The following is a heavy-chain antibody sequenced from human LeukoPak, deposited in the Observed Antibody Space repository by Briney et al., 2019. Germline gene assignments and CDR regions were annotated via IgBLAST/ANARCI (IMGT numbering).Heavy chain of an antibody. CDR3: ARSPFDDFGSGTYHDY. V-gene: IGHV3-64*01. J-gene: IGHJ4*02. D-gene: IGHD3-10*01. CDR2: ISSNGGST. Sequence: GGSLRLSCAASGFTFSSHAMHWVRQAPGKGLEYVSAISSNGGSTYYANSVEARLTLSRDHSKNTLYLQMGSLRAEDMAVYYCARSPFDDFGSGTYHDYWGQGTLVTVSS. CDR1: GFTFSSHA.